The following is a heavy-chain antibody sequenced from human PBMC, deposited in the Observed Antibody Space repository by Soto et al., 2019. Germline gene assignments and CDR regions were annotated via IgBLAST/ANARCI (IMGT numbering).Heavy chain of an antibody. V-gene: IGHV3-33*01. J-gene: IGHJ4*02. CDR3: ARGGCSSASCSDFDI. CDR2: IWHDGSDK. Sequence: QVQLVESGGGVVQPGRSLRLSCAVSGFTFRSYGMHWVRQAPGKGLEWVAVIWHDGSDKFYADSVKGRFTVPRDNAKSMLYLQMNSLRAEYTAVYYCARGGCSSASCSDFDIWGQGSLVTVSS. CDR1: GFTFRSYG. D-gene: IGHD2-2*01.